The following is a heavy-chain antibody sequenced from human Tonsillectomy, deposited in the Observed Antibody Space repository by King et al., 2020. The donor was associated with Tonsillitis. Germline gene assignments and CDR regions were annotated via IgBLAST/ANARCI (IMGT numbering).Heavy chain of an antibody. CDR3: AKEESSRSPFAF. CDR1: GFSFSDYA. D-gene: IGHD3-10*01. Sequence: VQLVESGGGVGQPGGSLRLSCAASGFSFSDYAMHWVRQAPGKGLEWVAFIRNDETIKYYADSVMGRFTISRDNSKNTLYLQMNSLRDDDTAMYYCAKEESSRSPFAFWGQGTLVTVSS. CDR2: IRNDETIK. V-gene: IGHV3-30*02. J-gene: IGHJ4*02.